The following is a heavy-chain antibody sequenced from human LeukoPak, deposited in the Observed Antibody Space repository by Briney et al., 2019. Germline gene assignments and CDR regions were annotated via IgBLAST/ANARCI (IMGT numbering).Heavy chain of an antibody. J-gene: IGHJ4*02. CDR3: ARDYRRIQLWLLSFDY. Sequence: GGSLRLSCAASGFTFIRYGMQWVRQAPGKGLEWVAIISYDGSNKFYADSVKGRFTISRDNSKNTLSLLMNSLRAEDTAVFYCARDYRRIQLWLLSFDYWGQGTLVTVSS. CDR2: ISYDGSNK. CDR1: GFTFIRYG. D-gene: IGHD5-18*01. V-gene: IGHV3-30*03.